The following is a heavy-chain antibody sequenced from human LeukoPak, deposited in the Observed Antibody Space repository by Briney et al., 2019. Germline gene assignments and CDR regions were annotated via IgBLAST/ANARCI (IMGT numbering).Heavy chain of an antibody. CDR3: ATDQGCGGDCYLPNR. D-gene: IGHD2-21*02. J-gene: IGHJ4*02. CDR2: FDPEDGET. CDR1: GYTLTELS. V-gene: IGHV1-24*01. Sequence: ASVKVSCKVSGYTLTELSMHWVRQAPGKGLEWMGGFDPEDGETIYAQKFQGRVTMTEDTPTDTAYMELSSLRSEDTAVYYCATDQGCGGDCYLPNRRGQGTLVTVSS.